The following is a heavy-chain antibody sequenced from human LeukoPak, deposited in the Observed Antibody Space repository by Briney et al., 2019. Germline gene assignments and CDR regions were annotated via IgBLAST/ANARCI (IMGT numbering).Heavy chain of an antibody. D-gene: IGHD6-19*01. J-gene: IGHJ4*02. CDR2: ISYDGSNK. CDR1: GFTFSSYA. CDR3: AKETMIAVASGVDY. Sequence: GGSLRLSCAASGFTFSSYAMHWVRQAPGKGLEWVAVISYDGSNKYYADSVKSRFTISRDNSKNTLYLQMNSLRAEDTAVYYCAKETMIAVASGVDYWGQGTLVTVSS. V-gene: IGHV3-30-3*01.